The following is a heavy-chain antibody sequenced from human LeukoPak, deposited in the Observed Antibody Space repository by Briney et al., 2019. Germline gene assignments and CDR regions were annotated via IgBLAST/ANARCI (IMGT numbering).Heavy chain of an antibody. Sequence: PGGSLRLSCAASGFTFSSYAMSWVRQAPRKGLEWVSAISGRGGSTYYADSVKGRFTISRDNSKNTLYLQMNSLRAEDTAVYYCAKGYSGSYFGAFDYWGQGTLVTVSS. V-gene: IGHV3-23*01. J-gene: IGHJ4*02. CDR2: ISGRGGST. CDR3: AKGYSGSYFGAFDY. D-gene: IGHD1-26*01. CDR1: GFTFSSYA.